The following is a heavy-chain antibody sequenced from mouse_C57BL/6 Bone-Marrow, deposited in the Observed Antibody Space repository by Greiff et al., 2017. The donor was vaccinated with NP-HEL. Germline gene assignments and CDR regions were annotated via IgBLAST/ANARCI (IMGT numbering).Heavy chain of an antibody. CDR2: IDPSDSYT. CDR3: AKDFYYYGSSPYWCFEV. Sequence: QVQLQQPGAELVKPGASVKLSCKASGYTFTSYWMQWVKQRPGQGLEWIGEIDPSDSYTNYNQKFKGKATLTVDTSSSTAYMQLSSLTSEDSAVYYGAKDFYYYGSSPYWCFEVWGTGNTVTVSS. J-gene: IGHJ1*03. D-gene: IGHD1-1*01. V-gene: IGHV1-50*01. CDR1: GYTFTSYW.